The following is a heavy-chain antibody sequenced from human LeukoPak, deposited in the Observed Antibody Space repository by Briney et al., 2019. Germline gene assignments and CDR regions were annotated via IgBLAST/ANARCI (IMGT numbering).Heavy chain of an antibody. D-gene: IGHD3-10*01. CDR1: GGSFSGYY. V-gene: IGHV4-34*01. CDR2: INHSVTT. J-gene: IGHJ4*02. Sequence: PSETLSLTCAVYGGSFSGYYWSWLRQPPGKGLEWSGEINHSVTTNHNPSLKSRVTISVDTSKNQFSLKLSSVTAADTAVYYCARAPADVLLGTYRNFDYWGQGTLVTVSS. CDR3: ARAPADVLLGTYRNFDY.